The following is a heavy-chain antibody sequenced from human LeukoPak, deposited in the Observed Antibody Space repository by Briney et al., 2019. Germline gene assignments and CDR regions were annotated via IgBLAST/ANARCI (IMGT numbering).Heavy chain of an antibody. D-gene: IGHD3-10*01. V-gene: IGHV4-4*02. Sequence: SETLSLTCAVSGGSISSSNWWSWVRQPPGKGLEWIGEIYHSGSTNYNPSLKSRVTISVDKSKNQFSLKLSSVTAADMAVYYCARLGIKYYYGSGSYYKSAFDIWGQGTMVTVSS. J-gene: IGHJ3*02. CDR1: GGSISSSNW. CDR2: IYHSGST. CDR3: ARLGIKYYYGSGSYYKSAFDI.